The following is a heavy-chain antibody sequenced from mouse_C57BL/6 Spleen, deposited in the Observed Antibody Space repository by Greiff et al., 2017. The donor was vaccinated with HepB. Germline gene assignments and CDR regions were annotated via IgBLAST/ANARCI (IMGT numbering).Heavy chain of an antibody. D-gene: IGHD2-3*01. CDR3: ARYIYDGYYLDY. J-gene: IGHJ2*01. Sequence: QVQLQQPGAELVMPGASVKLSCKASGYTFTSYWMHWVKQRPGQGLEWIGEIDPSDSYTNYNQKFKGKSTLTVDKSSSTAYMQLSSLTSEDSAVYYCARYIYDGYYLDYWGQGTTLTVSS. CDR1: GYTFTSYW. CDR2: IDPSDSYT. V-gene: IGHV1-69*01.